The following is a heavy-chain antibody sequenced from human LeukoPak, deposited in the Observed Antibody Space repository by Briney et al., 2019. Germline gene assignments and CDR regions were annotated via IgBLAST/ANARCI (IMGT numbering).Heavy chain of an antibody. D-gene: IGHD3-10*01. CDR3: ARPLWFGELYYFDY. Sequence: GASVKVSCRASGYTFTSYGISWVRQAPGQGLEWMGGIIPIFGTANYAQKFQGRVTITTDESASTAYMELSSLRSEDTAVYYCARPLWFGELYYFDYWGQGTLSPSPQ. J-gene: IGHJ4*02. CDR1: GYTFTSYG. CDR2: IIPIFGTA. V-gene: IGHV1-69*05.